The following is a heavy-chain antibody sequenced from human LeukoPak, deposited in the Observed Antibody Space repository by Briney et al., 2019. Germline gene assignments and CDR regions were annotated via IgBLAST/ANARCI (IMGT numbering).Heavy chain of an antibody. CDR1: GFTFSSYW. V-gene: IGHV3-7*01. Sequence: PGGSLRLSCAASGFTFSSYWMSWVRQAPGKGLEWVANIKQDGSEKYYVDSVKGRFTISRDNAKNSLYLQMNSLRAEDTAVYYCAGPTYYYDSSGYPHWGQGTLVTVSS. CDR3: AGPTYYYDSSGYPH. D-gene: IGHD3-22*01. CDR2: IKQDGSEK. J-gene: IGHJ4*02.